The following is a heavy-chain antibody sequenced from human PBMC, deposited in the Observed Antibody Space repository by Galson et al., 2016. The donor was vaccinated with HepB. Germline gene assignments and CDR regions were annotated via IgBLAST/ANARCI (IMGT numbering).Heavy chain of an antibody. V-gene: IGHV3-53*01. D-gene: IGHD6-13*01. CDR3: ASREGVAAGK. CDR1: GVTVSNNY. CDR2: IYSTGST. J-gene: IGHJ4*02. Sequence: SLRLSCAASGVTVSNNYMSWVRQAPGKGLEWISVIYSTGSTFYADSVKGRFTISRDNSKNTMFLQLNSLRIEDTAMYYCASREGVAAGKWGQGTLVTVSS.